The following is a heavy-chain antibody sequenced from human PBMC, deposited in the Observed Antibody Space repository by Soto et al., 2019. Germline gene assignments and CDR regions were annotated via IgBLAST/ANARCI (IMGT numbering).Heavy chain of an antibody. CDR3: ATSGTTVVTPSHY. D-gene: IGHD4-17*01. CDR1: GYTLTELS. V-gene: IGHV1-24*01. Sequence: QVQLVQSGAEVKKPGASVKVSCKVSGYTLTELSMHWVRQAPGKGLEWMGGFDPEDGETIYAQKFQGRVTRTEDTSTDTAYMELSSLRSEDTAVYYCATSGTTVVTPSHYWGQGTLVTVSS. J-gene: IGHJ4*02. CDR2: FDPEDGET.